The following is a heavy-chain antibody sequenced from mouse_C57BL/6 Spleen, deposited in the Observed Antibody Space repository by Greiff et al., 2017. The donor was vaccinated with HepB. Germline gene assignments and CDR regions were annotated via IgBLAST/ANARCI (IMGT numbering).Heavy chain of an antibody. CDR2: IYPGDGDT. D-gene: IGHD1-1*01. CDR3: ARGTTVVHFDY. V-gene: IGHV1-80*01. Sequence: QVQLQQSGAELVKPGASVKISCKASGYAFSSYWMNWVKQRPGKGLEWIGQIYPGDGDTNYNGKFKGKATLTADKSSSTAYMQLSSLTSEDSAVYFCARGTTVVHFDYWGQGTTLTVSS. CDR1: GYAFSSYW. J-gene: IGHJ2*01.